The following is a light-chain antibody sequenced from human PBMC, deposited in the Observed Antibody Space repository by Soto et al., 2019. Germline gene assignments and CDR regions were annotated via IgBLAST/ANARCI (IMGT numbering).Light chain of an antibody. CDR3: TAWDDSLNGVL. CDR1: SSNIGRNS. J-gene: IGLJ2*01. V-gene: IGLV1-44*01. Sequence: QSVLTQPPSASGAPGQRVTISCSGSSSNIGRNSVNWFQQLPGTAPKLLIHSYNQRPSGVPDRFAGSKSGTSASLAISGLQSEDEAEFYCTAWDDSLNGVLFGGGTKLTVL. CDR2: SYN.